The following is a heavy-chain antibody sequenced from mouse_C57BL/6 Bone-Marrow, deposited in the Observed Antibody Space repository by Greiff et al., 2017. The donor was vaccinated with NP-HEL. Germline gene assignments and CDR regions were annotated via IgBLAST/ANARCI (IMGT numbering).Heavy chain of an antibody. V-gene: IGHV5-9-1*02. Sequence: EVKLVESGEGLVKPGGSLKLSCAASGFTFSSYAMSWVRQTPEKRLEWVAYISSGGDYLYYVDTVKGRFPISRDNARNTLYLQMSSLKSEDTAMYYCTRDYYGSSNYFDYWGQGTTLTVSS. D-gene: IGHD1-1*01. J-gene: IGHJ2*01. CDR1: GFTFSSYA. CDR3: TRDYYGSSNYFDY. CDR2: ISSGGDYL.